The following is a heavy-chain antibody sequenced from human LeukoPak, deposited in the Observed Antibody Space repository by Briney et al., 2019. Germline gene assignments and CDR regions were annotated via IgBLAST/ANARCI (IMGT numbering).Heavy chain of an antibody. CDR3: ARERTPGSGYGVDY. V-gene: IGHV1-2*02. D-gene: IGHD6-25*01. CDR2: INPNSGGT. CDR1: GYSFTDYY. Sequence: ASVKVSCKASGYSFTDYYMHWVRQAPGQGLEWMGWINPNSGGTNYAQKFQGRVTMTRDTSINTVYMELSRLTSDDTAVYYCARERTPGSGYGVDYWGQGTVVTVSS. J-gene: IGHJ4*02.